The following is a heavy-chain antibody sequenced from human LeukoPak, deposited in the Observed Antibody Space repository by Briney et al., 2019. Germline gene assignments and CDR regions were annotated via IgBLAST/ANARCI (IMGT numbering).Heavy chain of an antibody. V-gene: IGHV1-18*01. Sequence: ASVKVSCKASGYTLTSYGVSWVRQAPGQGLEWMGRISTYNGNTNYAQKFRGRVTMTTGTSTSTAYMELRSLTSDDTAVYYCAREIIAGPYSYMDVWGKGTTVTVSS. D-gene: IGHD6-13*01. CDR1: GYTLTSYG. CDR2: ISTYNGNT. J-gene: IGHJ6*03. CDR3: AREIIAGPYSYMDV.